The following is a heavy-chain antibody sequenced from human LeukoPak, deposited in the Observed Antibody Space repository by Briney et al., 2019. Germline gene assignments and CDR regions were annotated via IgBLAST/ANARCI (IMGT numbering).Heavy chain of an antibody. CDR2: IIPIFGTA. CDR1: GGTFSSYA. Sequence: SVKVSCKASGGTFSSYAISWVRQAPGQGLEWMGGIIPIFGTANYAQKFQGRVTITTDESTSTAYMELSSLRSEDTAVYYCASGLFYGSGSYGVDYWGQGTLVTVSS. CDR3: ASGLFYGSGSYGVDY. J-gene: IGHJ4*02. V-gene: IGHV1-69*05. D-gene: IGHD3-10*01.